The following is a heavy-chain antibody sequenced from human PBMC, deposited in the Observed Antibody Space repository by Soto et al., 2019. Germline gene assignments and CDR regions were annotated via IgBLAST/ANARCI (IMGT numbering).Heavy chain of an antibody. Sequence: EVQLVQSGGGSVQPGWSLRLSCAASGFTFTNYWMHWVRQVPGKGLVWVSRIDGVGTGTSYSDSVRGCFTISRDNAENMLSLQMNTVRAEDTAVCYCTRVFEYWGQGTTVTVSS. J-gene: IGHJ4*02. CDR1: GFTFTNYW. CDR2: IDGVGTGT. CDR3: TRVFEY. V-gene: IGHV3-74*01.